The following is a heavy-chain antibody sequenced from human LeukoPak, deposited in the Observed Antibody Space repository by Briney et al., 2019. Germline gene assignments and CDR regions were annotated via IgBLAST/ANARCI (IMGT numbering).Heavy chain of an antibody. CDR1: RYIFTDYY. D-gene: IGHD3-9*01. V-gene: IGHV1-2*02. CDR3: ARMDYDISPTNS. CDR2: INPNSGGT. Sequence: ASVTVSCKPSRYIFTDYYIHWVRQAPGQGLEWMGWINPNSGGTNYAQKFQGRVTMTRDTSISTAYMELSRLRSDDTAVYYCARMDYDISPTNSWGQGTLVTVSS. J-gene: IGHJ4*02.